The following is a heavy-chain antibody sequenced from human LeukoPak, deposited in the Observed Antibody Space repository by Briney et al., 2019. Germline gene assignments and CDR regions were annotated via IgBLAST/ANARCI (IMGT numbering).Heavy chain of an antibody. Sequence: GGSLRLSCVASGFTFSSYGMSWVRQAPGEGLEWVSAISGSGGSTYYADSVKGRFTISRDNSKNTLYLQMNSLRAEDTAVYYCAKDRGSSWHNFDYWGQGTLVTVSS. V-gene: IGHV3-23*01. J-gene: IGHJ4*02. D-gene: IGHD6-13*01. CDR3: AKDRGSSWHNFDY. CDR2: ISGSGGST. CDR1: GFTFSSYG.